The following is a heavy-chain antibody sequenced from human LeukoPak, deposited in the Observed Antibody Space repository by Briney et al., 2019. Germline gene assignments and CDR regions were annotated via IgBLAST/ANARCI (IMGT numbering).Heavy chain of an antibody. CDR2: IYPDDSDT. J-gene: IGHJ3*01. V-gene: IGHV5-51*01. CDR1: AYIFTNYW. Sequence: GESLKISCKGSAYIFTNYWIGWVRQMPGKGLEWMGIIYPDDSDTRYSPSFQGQVTISADKSISTAFLQWSSLKASDTAMYYCVRRRDSDGYDGFDLWGQGTMVTVSS. D-gene: IGHD3-22*01. CDR3: VRRRDSDGYDGFDL.